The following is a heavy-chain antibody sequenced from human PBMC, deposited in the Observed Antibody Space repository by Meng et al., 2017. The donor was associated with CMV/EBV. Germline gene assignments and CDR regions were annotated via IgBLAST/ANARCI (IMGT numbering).Heavy chain of an antibody. V-gene: IGHV1-8*01. J-gene: IGHJ5*02. CDR3: ARGLVVGAMNWFDP. CDR1: GYTFTSYD. Sequence: AAGKGAWKASGYTFTSYDINWMRQATGQGLEWMGWLNPNSGNTGYAQKFQGRVTMTRNTSISTAYMELSSLRSEDTAVYYCARGLVVGAMNWFDPWGQGTLVTVSS. D-gene: IGHD1-26*01. CDR2: LNPNSGNT.